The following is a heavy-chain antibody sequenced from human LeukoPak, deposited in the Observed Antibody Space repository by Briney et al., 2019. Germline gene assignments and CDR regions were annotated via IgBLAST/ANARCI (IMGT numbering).Heavy chain of an antibody. V-gene: IGHV3-21*01. Sequence: GGSLRLSCAASGFTFSSYSMNWVRQAPGKRLEWVSSISSSSYIYYADSVKGRFTISRDNAKNSLYLQMNSLRAEDTAVYYCARWGQLLLNYYFDYWGQGTLVTVSS. CDR1: GFTFSSYS. D-gene: IGHD2-2*01. CDR2: ISSSSYI. CDR3: ARWGQLLLNYYFDY. J-gene: IGHJ4*02.